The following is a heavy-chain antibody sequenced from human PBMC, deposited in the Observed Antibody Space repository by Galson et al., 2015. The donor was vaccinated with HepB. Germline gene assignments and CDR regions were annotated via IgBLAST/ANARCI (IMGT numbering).Heavy chain of an antibody. CDR3: ARGSWFDP. CDR1: GLPFSNYW. V-gene: IGHV3-7*03. J-gene: IGHJ5*02. Sequence: SLRLSCAASGLPFSNYWMNWVRQAPGKGLEWVANINEDGSEKYYVDSVKGRFTISRDNAKNSMYLQMNSLRVEETAVYYCARGSWFDPWGQGTLVTVSS. CDR2: INEDGSEK.